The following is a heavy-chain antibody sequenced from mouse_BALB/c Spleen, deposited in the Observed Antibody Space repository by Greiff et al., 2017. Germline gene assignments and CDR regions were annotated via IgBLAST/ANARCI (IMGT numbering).Heavy chain of an antibody. V-gene: IGHV5-6-3*01. J-gene: IGHJ3*01. D-gene: IGHD2-4*01. CDR2: INSNGGST. Sequence: EVQGVESGGGLVQPGGSLKLSCAASGFTFSSYGMSWVRQTPDKRLELVATINSNGGSTYYPDSVKGRFTISRDNAKNTLYLQMSSLKSEDTAMYYCARDLYEDYDGFAYWGQGTLVTVSA. CDR1: GFTFSSYG. CDR3: ARDLYEDYDGFAY.